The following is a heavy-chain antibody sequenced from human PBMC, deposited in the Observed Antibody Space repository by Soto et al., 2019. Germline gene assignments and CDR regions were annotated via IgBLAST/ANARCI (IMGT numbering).Heavy chain of an antibody. D-gene: IGHD6-13*01. CDR1: GYTFTSYD. Sequence: QVQLVQSGAEVKKPGASVKVSCKASGYTFTSYDINWVRQATGQGLEWMGWMNPNSGNTGYAQKFQGRVTMTRNTSISTAYMELSSLRSEDTAVYYCPRLYSSSWPYQGLDVWGQGTTVTVSS. CDR3: PRLYSSSWPYQGLDV. J-gene: IGHJ6*02. CDR2: MNPNSGNT. V-gene: IGHV1-8*01.